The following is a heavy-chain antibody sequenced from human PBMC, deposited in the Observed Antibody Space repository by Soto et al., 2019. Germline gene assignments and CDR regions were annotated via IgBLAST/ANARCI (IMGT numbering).Heavy chain of an antibody. J-gene: IGHJ4*02. D-gene: IGHD4-17*01. CDR2: VDPNGGGS. CDR3: ATWVDYGDFEGFDF. Sequence: ASVTVSCKASGYTFTIYAIDWVRQAPGQGLEWMGWVDPNGGGSNSAQKFQGSVTMTWDTSITTAYLDLTRLTTNDTATYFCATWVDYGDFEGFDFWGQGTLVTVSS. V-gene: IGHV1-2*04. CDR1: GYTFTIYA.